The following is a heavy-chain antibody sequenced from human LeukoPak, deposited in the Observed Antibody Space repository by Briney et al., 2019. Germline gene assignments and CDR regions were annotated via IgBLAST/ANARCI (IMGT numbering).Heavy chain of an antibody. D-gene: IGHD3-16*01. J-gene: IGHJ2*01. CDR3: ARRGGLNRGYWYFDL. CDR1: GDPIRSSY. V-gene: IGHV4-59*01. Sequence: SETLSLTCTVSGDPIRSSYWSWIRPPPGKGLEWIGYIYYTGTTTYNPSLKSRVTISVDTSKNQSSLNLSSVTAADTAVYYCARRGGLNRGYWYFDLWGRGTLVTVSS. CDR2: IYYTGTT.